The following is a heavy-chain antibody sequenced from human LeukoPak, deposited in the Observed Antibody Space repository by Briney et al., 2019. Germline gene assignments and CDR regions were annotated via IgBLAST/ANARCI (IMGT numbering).Heavy chain of an antibody. Sequence: GGSLRLSCAASGFTFSSYSMHWVRQAPGKGLEWVAVISYDGSNKYYADSVKGRFTISRDNSKNTLYLQMNSLRAEDTAVYYCTRGDIVVVVCACHHHRFDPWGQGTLVTVSS. J-gene: IGHJ5*02. CDR1: GFTFSSYS. V-gene: IGHV3-30-3*01. CDR2: ISYDGSNK. D-gene: IGHD2-15*01. CDR3: TRGDIVVVVCACHHHRFDP.